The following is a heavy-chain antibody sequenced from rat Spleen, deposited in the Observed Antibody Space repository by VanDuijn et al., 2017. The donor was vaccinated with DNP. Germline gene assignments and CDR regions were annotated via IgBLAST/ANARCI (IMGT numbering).Heavy chain of an antibody. CDR1: GFSLTGYS. D-gene: IGHD1-3*01. Sequence: QVQLTESGPGLVQPSETLSLTCAVSGFSLTGYSVFWVRQPSGKGLEWMGRMRYNGDTSYNSALKSRLTIIKDTSKSQVFLKMNSLQTEDTATYYCASTLVNYGTYGYYAMDAWGQGTSVTVSS. J-gene: IGHJ4*01. CDR2: MRYNGDT. CDR3: ASTLVNYGTYGYYAMDA. V-gene: IGHV2-8*01.